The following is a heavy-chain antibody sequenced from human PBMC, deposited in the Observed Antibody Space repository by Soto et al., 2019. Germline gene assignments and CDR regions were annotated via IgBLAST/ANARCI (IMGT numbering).Heavy chain of an antibody. CDR1: GFTFRNYA. Sequence: QEQLAESGGGVVQPGRSLRLSCAASGFTFRNYAMHWVRQAPGKGLEWVGVISDDGINIYYADSVKGRFSISRDNSRNTLHLQMNSLRAEDTAVYYCARDWDYSDSSGYFDLWGQGTQVTVSS. CDR3: ARDWDYSDSSGYFDL. J-gene: IGHJ4*02. V-gene: IGHV3-30-3*01. D-gene: IGHD3-22*01. CDR2: ISDDGINI.